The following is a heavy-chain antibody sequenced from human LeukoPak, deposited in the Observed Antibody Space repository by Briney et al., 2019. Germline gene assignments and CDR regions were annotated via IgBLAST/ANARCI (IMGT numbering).Heavy chain of an antibody. CDR3: ARGARGSGSYYYYYYYMDV. CDR1: GGSFSGYY. CDR2: INHSGST. Sequence: SETLSLTCAVYGGSFSGYYWSWIRQPPGKGLEWIGEINHSGSTNYNPSLKSRVTISVDTSKNQFSLKLSSVTAADTAVYYCARGARGSGSYYYYYYYMDVWGKGTTVTVSS. J-gene: IGHJ6*03. D-gene: IGHD3-10*01. V-gene: IGHV4-34*01.